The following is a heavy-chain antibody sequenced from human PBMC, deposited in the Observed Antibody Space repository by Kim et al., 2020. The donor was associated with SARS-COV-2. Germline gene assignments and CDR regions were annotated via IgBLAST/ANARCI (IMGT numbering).Heavy chain of an antibody. CDR1: GDAISSSSNS. J-gene: IGHJ5*02. D-gene: IGHD1-26*01. Sequence: SETLSLTCSVSGDAISSSSNSWDWIRQSPGNGLEGIGGIYYSGSTHYNPSLKSRVTMSIDTSKNHFSLKLGSVTAADTAVYYCARRNVGTISPWGQGTLVTVSS. V-gene: IGHV4-39*02. CDR2: IYYSGST. CDR3: ARRNVGTISP.